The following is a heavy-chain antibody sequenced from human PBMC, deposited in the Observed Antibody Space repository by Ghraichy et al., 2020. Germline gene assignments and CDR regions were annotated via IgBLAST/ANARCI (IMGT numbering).Heavy chain of an antibody. Sequence: GRSLRLSCAASGFRFRKYSMHWVRQAPGKGLEWVSLIRGDGSVTYSADSVKGRFTISRDNSRDSLFLQMNGLRPEDSALYYCVKEHDSGWPNFDSWGQGTLVSVSS. V-gene: IGHV3-43*01. CDR2: IRGDGSVT. J-gene: IGHJ4*02. CDR1: GFRFRKYS. D-gene: IGHD6-19*01. CDR3: VKEHDSGWPNFDS.